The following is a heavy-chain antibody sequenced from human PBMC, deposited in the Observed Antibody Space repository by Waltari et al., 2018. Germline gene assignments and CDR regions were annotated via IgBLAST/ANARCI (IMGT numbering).Heavy chain of an antibody. J-gene: IGHJ5*02. D-gene: IGHD6-6*01. CDR1: GFTFSSYW. V-gene: IGHV3-7*01. CDR2: IKQDGSEK. CDR3: ARVRGSSPGNWFDP. Sequence: EVQLVESGGGLVQPGGSLRLSCAASGFTFSSYWMSWVRQAPGKGLEWVANIKQDGSEKYYVDSVKGRLTISRDNAKNSLYLQMNSLRAEDTAVYYCARVRGSSPGNWFDPWGQGTLVTVSS.